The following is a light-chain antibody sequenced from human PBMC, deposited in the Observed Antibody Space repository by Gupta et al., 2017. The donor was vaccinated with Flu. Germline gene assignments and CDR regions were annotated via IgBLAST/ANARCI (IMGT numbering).Light chain of an antibody. Sequence: DIQMTQFPSTLSASVGDRVTITCRASQNIDTWLAWYQQKPGKAPELLIFRASLLETGVPSRFSGSGFGTEFTLTVNTLQPDDFATYYCQHDNNYPYTFGQGTKVEIK. CDR3: QHDNNYPYT. CDR1: QNIDTW. CDR2: RAS. J-gene: IGKJ2*01. V-gene: IGKV1-5*03.